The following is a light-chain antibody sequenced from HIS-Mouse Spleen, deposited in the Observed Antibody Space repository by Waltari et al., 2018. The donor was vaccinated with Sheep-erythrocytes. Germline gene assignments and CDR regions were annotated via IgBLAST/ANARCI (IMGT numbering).Light chain of an antibody. Sequence: SYELTQPPSVSVSPGQTASITCSGDKLGDKYACWYQQKPGQSPVLVIYQDSKRPSGIPERFSGSNSGNTATLTISGTQAMDEADYYCQAWDSSTAWNVVLGGGTKLTVL. J-gene: IGLJ2*01. V-gene: IGLV3-1*01. CDR2: QDS. CDR3: QAWDSSTAWNVV. CDR1: KLGDKY.